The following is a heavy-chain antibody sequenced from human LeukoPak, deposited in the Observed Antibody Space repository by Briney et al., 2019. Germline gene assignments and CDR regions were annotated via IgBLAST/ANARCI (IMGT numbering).Heavy chain of an antibody. CDR1: GGTFSSYA. CDR3: ARELGSWSDYYYYGMDV. D-gene: IGHD6-13*01. Sequence: GASVKVSCKASGGTFSSYAISWVRQAPGQGLEWMGRIIPILGIANYAQKFQGRVTITADKSTSTAYMELSSLRSEDTAVYYCARELGSWSDYYYYGMDVWGQGTTVTVSS. CDR2: IIPILGIA. J-gene: IGHJ6*02. V-gene: IGHV1-69*04.